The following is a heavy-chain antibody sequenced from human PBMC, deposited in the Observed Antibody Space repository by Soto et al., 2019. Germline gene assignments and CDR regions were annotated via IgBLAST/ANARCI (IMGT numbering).Heavy chain of an antibody. Sequence: EVQLLESVGGLVQPGGSLSLSCAASGFTFSSYAMSWVRQAPGKGLEWVSAISGSGGSTYYADSLKGRFTISRDNSKNTLHLQINSLRAEDTAVYYCAKSGPTNYCTNGVCRIYYYYYYMDVWGKGTTVTVSS. J-gene: IGHJ6*03. D-gene: IGHD2-8*01. CDR2: ISGSGGST. CDR1: GFTFSSYA. V-gene: IGHV3-23*01. CDR3: AKSGPTNYCTNGVCRIYYYYYYMDV.